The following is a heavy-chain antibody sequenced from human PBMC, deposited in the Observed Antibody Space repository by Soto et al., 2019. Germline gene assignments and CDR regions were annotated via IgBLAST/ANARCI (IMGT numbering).Heavy chain of an antibody. J-gene: IGHJ6*02. Sequence: GGSLRLSCAASGFTFSSYAMSWVRQAPGKGLEWVSAISGSGGSTYYADSVKGRFTISRDNSKNTLYLQMNSLRAEDTAVYYCAKDLIPVAVADKYYYYGMDVWGQGTTVTVSS. CDR2: ISGSGGST. CDR1: GFTFSSYA. D-gene: IGHD6-19*01. CDR3: AKDLIPVAVADKYYYYGMDV. V-gene: IGHV3-23*01.